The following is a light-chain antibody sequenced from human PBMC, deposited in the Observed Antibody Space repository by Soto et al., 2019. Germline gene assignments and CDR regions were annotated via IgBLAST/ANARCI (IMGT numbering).Light chain of an antibody. Sequence: EVVMTQSPATLSVSPGARATLSCRASQTISTNLAWYQHKPGQPPSLLIYGAATRATGVPARFSGSGSGTQFTLTITSLQSEDFAVYYCQQYNSWTWTFGQGTQVDIK. CDR1: QTISTN. CDR3: QQYNSWTWT. V-gene: IGKV3-15*01. CDR2: GAA. J-gene: IGKJ1*01.